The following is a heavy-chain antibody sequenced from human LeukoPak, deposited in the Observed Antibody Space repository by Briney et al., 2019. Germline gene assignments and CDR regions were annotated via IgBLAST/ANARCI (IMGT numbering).Heavy chain of an antibody. V-gene: IGHV4-39*07. D-gene: IGHD6-6*01. J-gene: IGHJ6*03. Sequence: NPSETLSLTCTVSGGSISGSSYYWGWIRQPPGKGLEWIGSIYYSGSTYYNPSLKSRVTISVDTSKNQFSLKLSSVTAADTAVYYCARDFSYYDYYMDVWGKGTTVTVSS. CDR3: ARDFSYYDYYMDV. CDR2: IYYSGST. CDR1: GGSISGSSYY.